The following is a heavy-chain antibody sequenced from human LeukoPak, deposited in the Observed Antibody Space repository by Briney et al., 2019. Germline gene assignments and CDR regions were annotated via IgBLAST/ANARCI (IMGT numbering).Heavy chain of an antibody. CDR1: GFTFSSYE. CDR2: ISSSGSTI. V-gene: IGHV3-48*03. CDR3: ARDRSGSYPY. J-gene: IGHJ4*02. D-gene: IGHD1-26*01. Sequence: GGSLRLSCAASGFTFSSYEMNWVRQAPGKGLEWVSYISSSGSTIYYADSVKGRFTISRDNAKNSLYLQMNSLRAEDTAVYYCARDRSGSYPYWGQGTLVTVSS.